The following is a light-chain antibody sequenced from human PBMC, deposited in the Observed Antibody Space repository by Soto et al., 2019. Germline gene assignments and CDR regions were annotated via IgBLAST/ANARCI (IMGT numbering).Light chain of an antibody. V-gene: IGKV1-33*01. CDR1: QDLSNY. Sequence: DIQMTQSPSSLSASVGDRVTITCQASQDLSNYLNWYQQKPGKAPKLLIYDASNLETGVPSRFSGSGSGTDCTFSISILQPEDIATYYCQQYDNLPYTFGQGTKLESK. CDR3: QQYDNLPYT. J-gene: IGKJ2*01. CDR2: DAS.